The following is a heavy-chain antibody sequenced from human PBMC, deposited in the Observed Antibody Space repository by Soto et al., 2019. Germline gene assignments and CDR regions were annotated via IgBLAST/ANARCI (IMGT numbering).Heavy chain of an antibody. Sequence: QITLKDSGPTRAQPTQTLTLTCTFSGVPFTTSGPGVNWIRQPPGKALEWLALIYWDDDKRYNPSLKNRLTNTKDISKYQVVLTISDMDPVDTATYFCARSTGGFGDLLQFDHWGQGTLVTVSS. CDR1: GVPFTTSGPG. CDR3: ARSTGGFGDLLQFDH. CDR2: IYWDDDK. J-gene: IGHJ4*02. D-gene: IGHD3-10*01. V-gene: IGHV2-5*02.